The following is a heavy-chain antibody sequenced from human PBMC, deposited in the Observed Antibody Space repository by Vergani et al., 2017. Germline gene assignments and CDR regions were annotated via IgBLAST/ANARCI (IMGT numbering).Heavy chain of an antibody. CDR3: ARVQELYDFWSGYRVRYYYYMDV. D-gene: IGHD3-3*01. CDR2: INHSGST. CDR1: GGSISSGSYY. Sequence: QVQLQESGPGLVKPSQTLSLTCTVSGGSISSGSYYWSWIRQPPGKGLEWIGEINHSGSTNYNPSLKSRVTISVDTSKNQFSLKLSSVTAADTAVYYCARVQELYDFWSGYRVRYYYYMDVWGKGTTVTVSS. V-gene: IGHV4-39*07. J-gene: IGHJ6*03.